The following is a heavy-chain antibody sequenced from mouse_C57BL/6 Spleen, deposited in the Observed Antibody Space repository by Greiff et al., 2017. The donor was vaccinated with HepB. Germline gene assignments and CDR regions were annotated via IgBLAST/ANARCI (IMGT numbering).Heavy chain of an antibody. J-gene: IGHJ4*01. CDR3: ARWNYDYDRDYAMDY. CDR1: GFTFTDYY. Sequence: EVQLVESGGGLVQPGGSLSLSCAASGFTFTDYYMSWVRQPPGKALEWLGFIRNKANGYTTEYSASVKGRFTISRDNSQSILYLQMNALRAEDSATYYCARWNYDYDRDYAMDYWGQGTSVTVSS. CDR2: IRNKANGYTT. V-gene: IGHV7-3*01. D-gene: IGHD2-4*01.